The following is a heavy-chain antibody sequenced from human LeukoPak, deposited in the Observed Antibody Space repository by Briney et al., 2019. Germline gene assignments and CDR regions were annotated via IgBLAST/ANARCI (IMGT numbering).Heavy chain of an antibody. D-gene: IGHD3-3*01. CDR2: INTSGGST. V-gene: IGHV1-46*01. Sequence: ASVTVSCKASGYTFTSYYMHWVRQALGQGREWMGIINTSGGSTSYAQKFQGRVTMTRDTSTNTVYMELSSLRFEDTAVYYCARDSVLRSLEWGRGYGMDVWGQGTTVTVSS. CDR1: GYTFTSYY. J-gene: IGHJ6*02. CDR3: ARDSVLRSLEWGRGYGMDV.